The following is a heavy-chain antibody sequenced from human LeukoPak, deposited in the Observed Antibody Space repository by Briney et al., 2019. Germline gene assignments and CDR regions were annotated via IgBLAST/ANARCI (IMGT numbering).Heavy chain of an antibody. J-gene: IGHJ4*02. Sequence: ASVEVSCKASGYTFTSYYMHWVRQAPGQGLEWMGIINPSGGSTSYAQKFQGRVTMTRDTSTSTVYMELSSLRTEDTAVYYCARDPHHRPLYSSSPGNYFDYWGQGTLVTVSS. CDR2: INPSGGST. D-gene: IGHD6-13*01. V-gene: IGHV1-46*01. CDR1: GYTFTSYY. CDR3: ARDPHHRPLYSSSPGNYFDY.